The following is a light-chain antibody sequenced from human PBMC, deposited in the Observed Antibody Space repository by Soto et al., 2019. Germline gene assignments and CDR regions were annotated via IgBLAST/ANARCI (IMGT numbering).Light chain of an antibody. V-gene: IGLV2-8*01. Sequence: QSALTQPPSASGSPGQSVTISCTGTSSDVGGYNFVSWYQQHPGKAPKLMIYEVSKRPSGVPYRFSGSKSGNTASLTVSGLQAEDEADYYCSSYAGSKTVFGGGTQLTVL. J-gene: IGLJ2*01. CDR1: SSDVGGYNF. CDR2: EVS. CDR3: SSYAGSKTV.